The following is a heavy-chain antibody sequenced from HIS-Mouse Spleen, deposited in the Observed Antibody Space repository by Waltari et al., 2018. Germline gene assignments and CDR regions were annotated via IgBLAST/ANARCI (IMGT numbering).Heavy chain of an antibody. CDR3: AKDKHHAFDY. J-gene: IGHJ4*02. CDR2: ISYDGSNK. CDR1: GFTFSSYG. Sequence: VQLVESGGGVVQPGRSLRRSCAASGFTFSSYGMHWVRQAPGKGLEWVAVISYDGSNKYYADSVKGRFTISRDNSKNTLYLQMNSLRAEDTAVYYCAKDKHHAFDYWGQGTLVTVSS. V-gene: IGHV3-30*18.